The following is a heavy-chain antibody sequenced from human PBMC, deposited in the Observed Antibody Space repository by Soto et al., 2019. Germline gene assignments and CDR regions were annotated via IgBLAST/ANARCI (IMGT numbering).Heavy chain of an antibody. D-gene: IGHD6-13*01. J-gene: IGHJ6*02. V-gene: IGHV3-23*01. Sequence: PGGSLRLSCAASGFTFSSHVMTWVSQGTGKGLEWVSTISGGGSTYYADSVKGRFTISRDNSRNTLYLQMNSLRAEDTAVYYCARFLVEIAAAGWGRPMDVWGRGTTDTVSS. CDR1: GFTFSSHV. CDR2: ISGGGST. CDR3: ARFLVEIAAAGWGRPMDV.